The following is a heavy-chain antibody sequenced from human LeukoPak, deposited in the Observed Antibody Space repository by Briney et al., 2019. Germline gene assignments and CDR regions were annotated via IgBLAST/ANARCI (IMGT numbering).Heavy chain of an antibody. V-gene: IGHV1-46*01. CDR2: INPTRGST. D-gene: IGHD1-26*01. CDR1: GYTFSNYN. CDR3: ARAGSSGDYQAGSFEY. J-gene: IGHJ4*02. Sequence: GASVKVSCKASGYTFSNYNVHWVRQAPGQGLEWMGIINPTRGSTNYAQKFQGRVTMTRDMSTTTVYMDLSSLKSEDTAVYYCARAGSSGDYQAGSFEYWGQGTLVTVSS.